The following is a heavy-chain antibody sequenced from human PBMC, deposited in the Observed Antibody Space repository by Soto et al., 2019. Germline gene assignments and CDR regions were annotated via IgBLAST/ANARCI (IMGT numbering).Heavy chain of an antibody. D-gene: IGHD3-3*01. J-gene: IGHJ4*02. Sequence: GGSLRLSCAASGFTFSSYGMSWVRQAPGKGLEWVSAISGSGGSTYYADSVKGRFTISRDNSKNTLYLQMNSLRAEDTAVYYCAKEGSRGFNRITIFGVVAHKALGHFDYWGQGTLVTVSS. CDR1: GFTFSSYG. CDR3: AKEGSRGFNRITIFGVVAHKALGHFDY. V-gene: IGHV3-23*01. CDR2: ISGSGGST.